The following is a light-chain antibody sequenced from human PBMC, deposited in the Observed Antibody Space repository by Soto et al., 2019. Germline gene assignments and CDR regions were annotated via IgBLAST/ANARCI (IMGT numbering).Light chain of an antibody. CDR2: EVS. CDR3: SSYAGSNNPVV. CDR1: SSDVGGYNY. J-gene: IGLJ2*01. Sequence: QPVLTQPPSASGSPGQSVTISCTGTSSDVGGYNYVSWYQQHPGKAPKFMIYEVSKRPSGVPDRFSGSKSGKTASLTVSGLQAEDEADYYCSSYAGSNNPVVFGGGTKVTVL. V-gene: IGLV2-8*01.